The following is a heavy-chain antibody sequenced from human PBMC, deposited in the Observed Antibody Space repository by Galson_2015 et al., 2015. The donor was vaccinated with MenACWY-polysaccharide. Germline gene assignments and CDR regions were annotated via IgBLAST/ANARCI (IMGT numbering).Heavy chain of an antibody. CDR2: ISGSGGTT. Sequence: SLRLSCAASAFTVSSNHMSWVRQAPGKGLEWVAAISGSGGTTYYADSVKGRFTISRDNSKNMVYLQMNSLRAGDTAVYYSLVVPGGNYRAMDVWGQGTTVTVSS. CDR3: LVVPGGNYRAMDV. J-gene: IGHJ6*02. D-gene: IGHD2-2*01. CDR1: AFTVSSNH. V-gene: IGHV3-23*01.